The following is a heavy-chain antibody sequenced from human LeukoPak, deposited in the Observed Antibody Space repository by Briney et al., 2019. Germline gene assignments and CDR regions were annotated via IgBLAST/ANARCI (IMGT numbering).Heavy chain of an antibody. CDR2: INPSGGRT. V-gene: IGHV1-46*01. Sequence: ASVKVSCKASGYTFTTYYMHWVRQAPGQGLEWMGVINPSGGRTSYAQKFQGRVTMTRDTSTSTVYMELSSLKSEDTAIYYCASRDSSGWYEEAWGQGTLVTVSS. CDR3: ASRDSSGWYEEA. J-gene: IGHJ5*02. D-gene: IGHD6-19*01. CDR1: GYTFTTYY.